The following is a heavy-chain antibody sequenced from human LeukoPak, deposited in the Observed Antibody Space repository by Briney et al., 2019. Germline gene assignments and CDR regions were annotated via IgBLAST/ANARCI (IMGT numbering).Heavy chain of an antibody. CDR1: GGSISSSSYY. Sequence: SETLSLTCTVSGGSISSSSYYWGWIRQPPGKGLEWIGSIYYSGGTYYNPSLKSRVTISVDTSKNQFSLKLSSVTAAGTAVYYCARLTSYGSGSYSFDYWGQGTLVTVSS. CDR2: IYYSGGT. V-gene: IGHV4-39*01. D-gene: IGHD3-10*01. J-gene: IGHJ4*02. CDR3: ARLTSYGSGSYSFDY.